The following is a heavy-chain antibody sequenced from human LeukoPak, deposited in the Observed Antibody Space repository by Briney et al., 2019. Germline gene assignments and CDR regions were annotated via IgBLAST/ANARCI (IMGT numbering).Heavy chain of an antibody. Sequence: GGSLRLSCAASGFTFNSYNMNWVRQAPGKGREWVSYISSGSSTIFYADSVKVRFTISRDNCKNSLFLQLNSLRDEATAVYSCARDEDAFGGQGPLVTVST. CDR3: ARDEDAF. CDR2: ISSGSSTI. J-gene: IGHJ4*02. CDR1: GFTFNSYN. V-gene: IGHV3-48*02.